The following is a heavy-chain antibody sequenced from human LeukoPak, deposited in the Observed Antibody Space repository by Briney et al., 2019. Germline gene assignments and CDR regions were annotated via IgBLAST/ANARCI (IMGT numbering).Heavy chain of an antibody. Sequence: SETLSLTCTVSGASINNYYWTWIRQPPGKGLEWIGYSGNTNYNPSLKGRVTISIDTSKNQFSLKLTSVTAADTAIYYCARDTNWFDPWGLGTLVTVSS. CDR3: ARDTNWFDP. J-gene: IGHJ5*02. D-gene: IGHD1-1*01. CDR1: GASINNYY. V-gene: IGHV4-59*01. CDR2: SGNT.